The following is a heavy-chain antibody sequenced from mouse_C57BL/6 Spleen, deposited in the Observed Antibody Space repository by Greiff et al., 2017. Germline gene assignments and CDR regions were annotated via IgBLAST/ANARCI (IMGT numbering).Heavy chain of an antibody. J-gene: IGHJ3*01. CDR3: ARHGENYYGSSYGFAY. CDR2: LWSDGST. CDR1: GFSLTSYG. V-gene: IGHV2-6-1*01. Sequence: VKLMESGPGLVAPSQSLSITCTVSGFSLTSYGVHWVRQPPGKGLEWLVVLWSDGSTTYNSALKSRLSISKDNSKSQVFLKMNSLQTDDTAMYYCARHGENYYGSSYGFAYWGQGTLVTVSA. D-gene: IGHD1-1*01.